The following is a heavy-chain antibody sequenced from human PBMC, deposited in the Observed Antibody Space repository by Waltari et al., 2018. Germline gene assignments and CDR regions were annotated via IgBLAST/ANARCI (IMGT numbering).Heavy chain of an antibody. CDR3: AKGVNTAMVY. V-gene: IGHV3-43*01. CDR2: ISWDGGST. J-gene: IGHJ4*02. Sequence: EVQLVESGGVVVQPGGSLRLSCAASGFTFDDSTMHWVRQAPGKGLEWVSLISWDGGSTYYADSVKGRFTISRDNSKNSLYLQMNSLRTEDTALYYCAKGVNTAMVYWGQGTLVTVSS. D-gene: IGHD5-18*01. CDR1: GFTFDDST.